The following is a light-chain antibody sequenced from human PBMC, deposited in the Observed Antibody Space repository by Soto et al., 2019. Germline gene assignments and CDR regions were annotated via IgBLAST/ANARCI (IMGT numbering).Light chain of an antibody. CDR2: NAA. J-gene: IGKJ1*01. CDR3: QQYNGDSRG. V-gene: IGKV1-5*01. CDR1: QNINIW. Sequence: DIQMTQSPSTLSASVGDRVTITCRASQNINIWLAWYQQKPGKAPKLLIYNAAYLESGVPSRFSGSGSGTEFTPTISILQPDEFAIYYCQQYNGDSRGFGQGTKVELK.